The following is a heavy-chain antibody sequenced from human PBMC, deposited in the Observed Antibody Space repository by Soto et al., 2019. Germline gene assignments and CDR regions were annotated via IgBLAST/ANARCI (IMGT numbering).Heavy chain of an antibody. CDR2: IIPAFGTP. D-gene: IGHD3-10*01. CDR1: GGTFNNYA. CDR3: ARDTREITRVRGVIPYYIYHMDV. V-gene: IGHV1-69*01. Sequence: QVQLAQSGAEVKKRGSSVKVSCRVSGGTFNNYAISWVRQAPGEGLEWMGGIIPAFGTPKYAQRFQDSVTIRADLYAATAYMELTSLRSDDTAVYYCARDTREITRVRGVIPYYIYHMDVWGPGTTVAVSS. J-gene: IGHJ6*02.